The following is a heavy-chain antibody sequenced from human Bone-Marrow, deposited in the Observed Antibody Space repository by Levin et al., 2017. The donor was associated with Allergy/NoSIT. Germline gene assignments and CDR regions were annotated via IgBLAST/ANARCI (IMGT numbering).Heavy chain of an antibody. CDR3: ARQLDHYDVNGYLREWLFDP. CDR2: IYYSGST. Sequence: PSETLSLMCTVSGGSINSNYWSWIRQPPGKGLEWIGYIYYSGSTKYNPSLKSRVSISVDTSRTQLSLKLSSVTAADTAVYYCARQLDHYDVNGYLREWLFDPWGQGTLVTVSS. V-gene: IGHV4-59*08. D-gene: IGHD3-22*01. CDR1: GGSINSNY. J-gene: IGHJ5*02.